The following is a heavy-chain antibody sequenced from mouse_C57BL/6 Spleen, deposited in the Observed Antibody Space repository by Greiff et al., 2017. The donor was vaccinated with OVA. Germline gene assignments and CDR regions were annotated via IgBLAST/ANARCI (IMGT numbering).Heavy chain of an antibody. V-gene: IGHV3-1*01. D-gene: IGHD1-1*01. Sequence: DVKLQESGPGMVKPSQSLSLTCTVTGYSITSGYDWHWIRHFPGNKLEWMGYISYSGSTNYNPSLKSRISITHDTSKNHFFLKLNSVTTEDTATYYCARGSSYYAMDYWGQGTSVTVSS. CDR1: GYSITSGYD. J-gene: IGHJ4*01. CDR2: ISYSGST. CDR3: ARGSSYYAMDY.